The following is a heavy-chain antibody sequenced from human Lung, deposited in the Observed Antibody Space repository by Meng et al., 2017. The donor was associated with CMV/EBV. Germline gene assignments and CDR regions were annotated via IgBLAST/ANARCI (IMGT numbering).Heavy chain of an antibody. V-gene: IGHV1-69*10. D-gene: IGHD3-10*01. CDR1: GCTSNTYT. CDR3: AGRGPYGRVLNV. Sequence: SXXVSCKASGCTSNTYTFNWVRQAPGRGLEWMGGIIPYLDDSNYAQTFQGRLTITSDRSTAAFMELTSLRSEDTAVYFCAGRGPYGRVLNVWGQGTVVTVSS. J-gene: IGHJ4*03. CDR2: IIPYLDDS.